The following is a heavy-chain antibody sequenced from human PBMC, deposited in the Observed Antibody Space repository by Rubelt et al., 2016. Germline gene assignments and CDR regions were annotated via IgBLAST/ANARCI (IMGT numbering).Heavy chain of an antibody. D-gene: IGHD1-26*01. V-gene: IGHV3-72*01. Sequence: AASGFTLSDQYMDWVRQAPGMGLEWVGRTRNKANSYTTEYAASVKGRFTISRDDSKNSLYLQMNSLKTEDTAVYYCATVKGGTQTYWGQGTLVTVSS. CDR2: TRNKANSYTT. CDR3: ATVKGGTQTY. CDR1: GFTLSDQY. J-gene: IGHJ4*02.